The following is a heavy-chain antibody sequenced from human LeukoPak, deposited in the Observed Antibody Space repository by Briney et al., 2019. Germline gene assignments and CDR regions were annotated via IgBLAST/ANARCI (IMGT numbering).Heavy chain of an antibody. CDR1: GFTFSSYG. CDR2: IWYDGSNK. CDR3: ARGSALRYFDY. V-gene: IGHV3-33*01. J-gene: IGHJ4*02. Sequence: GGSLRLSCAASGFTFSSYGMHWVRQAPGKGLEWVAVIWYDGSNKYYADSVKGRFTISRDNSKNTLYLQMNSLGAEDTAVYYCARGSALRYFDYWGQGTLVTVSS.